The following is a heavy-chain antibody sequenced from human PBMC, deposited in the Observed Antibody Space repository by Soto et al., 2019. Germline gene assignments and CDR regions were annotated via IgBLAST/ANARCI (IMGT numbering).Heavy chain of an antibody. V-gene: IGHV3-33*06. CDR1: GFTFSSYG. J-gene: IGHJ4*02. CDR2: IWYDGSNK. Sequence: PGGSLRLSCAASGFTFSSYGMHWVRQAPGKGLEWVAVIWYDGSNKYYADSVKGRFTISRDNSKNTLYLQMNSLRAEDTAVYYCAKHGYSSSWYYFDYWGQGTLVTSPQ. CDR3: AKHGYSSSWYYFDY. D-gene: IGHD6-13*01.